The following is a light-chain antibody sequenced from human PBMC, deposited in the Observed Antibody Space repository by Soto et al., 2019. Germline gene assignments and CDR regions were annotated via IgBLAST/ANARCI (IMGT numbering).Light chain of an antibody. V-gene: IGLV2-14*01. CDR3: SSYTIISTRACV. CDR1: SGDIGSYNR. J-gene: IGLJ1*01. CDR2: EVT. Sequence: QSALPQPASVSGAPGQSITISCTGTSGDIGSYNRVSWYQQHPGKAPKLIIYEVTDRPSGVSNRCSGSKSGNTASLTISGLQAEDEAEYYCSSYTIISTRACVFGTGTKVTVL.